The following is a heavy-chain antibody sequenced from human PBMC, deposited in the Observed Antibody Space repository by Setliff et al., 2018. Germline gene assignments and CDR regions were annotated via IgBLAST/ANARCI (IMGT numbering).Heavy chain of an antibody. J-gene: IGHJ3*02. Sequence: ASVKVSCKASGYTFTTYYFHWERQAPGQGLEWMGIISPSGGSTSYAQKFQDRVTMTRDTSTSTVYMELSSLRSEDTAVYYCARGGKATGYGCGGAFDIWGQGTMVTVSS. V-gene: IGHV1-46*01. CDR3: ARGGKATGYGCGGAFDI. CDR2: ISPSGGST. CDR1: GYTFTTYY. D-gene: IGHD6-25*01.